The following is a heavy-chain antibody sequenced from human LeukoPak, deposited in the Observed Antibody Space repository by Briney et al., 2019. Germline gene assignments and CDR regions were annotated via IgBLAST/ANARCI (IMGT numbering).Heavy chain of an antibody. J-gene: IGHJ4*02. CDR3: ARDRGKDYFGD. CDR2: VRNDGFDT. D-gene: IGHD4-23*01. Sequence: GGSLRLSCVTSGLTFTNHGFHWLRQAAVKGLEWVAFVRNDGFDTYHSNSVKGRFSISRDDSKNTVYLQMNSLRAEDTALYYCARDRGKDYFGDWGQGTQVTVSS. V-gene: IGHV3-30*02. CDR1: GLTFTNHG.